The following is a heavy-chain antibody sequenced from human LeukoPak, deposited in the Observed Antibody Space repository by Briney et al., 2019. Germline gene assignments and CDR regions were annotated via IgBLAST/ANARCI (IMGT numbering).Heavy chain of an antibody. CDR3: ARIVGATFM. CDR1: GGSISSSSYY. D-gene: IGHD1-26*01. Sequence: SETLSLTCTVSGGSISSSSYYWGWMRQPPGKGLELIGSIYYSGSTYYNPSLKSRVTISVDTSKNQFSLKLSSVTAADTAVYYCARIVGATFMWGQGTLVTVSS. CDR2: IYYSGST. V-gene: IGHV4-39*07. J-gene: IGHJ4*02.